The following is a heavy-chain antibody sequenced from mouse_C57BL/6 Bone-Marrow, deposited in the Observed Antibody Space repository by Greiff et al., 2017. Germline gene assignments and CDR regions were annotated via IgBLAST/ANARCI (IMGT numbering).Heavy chain of an antibody. V-gene: IGHV5-4*01. CDR2: ISDGGSYT. CDR1: GFTFSSYA. Sequence: EVHLVESGGGLVKPGGSLKLSCAASGFTFSSYAMSWVRQTPEKGLEWVATISDGGSYTYYPDNVKGRFTISRDNAKNNLYLQMSHLKSEDTAMYYCARDRGFYYAMDYWGQGTSVTVSS. CDR3: ARDRGFYYAMDY. J-gene: IGHJ4*01.